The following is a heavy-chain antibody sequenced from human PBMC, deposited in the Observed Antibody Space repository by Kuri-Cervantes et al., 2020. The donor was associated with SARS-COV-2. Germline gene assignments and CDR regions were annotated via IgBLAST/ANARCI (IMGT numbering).Heavy chain of an antibody. J-gene: IGHJ6*03. CDR3: ARGSCSGGSCYFYLAV. CDR2: IYHSGST. V-gene: IGHV4-38-2*01. D-gene: IGHD2-15*01. Sequence: SETLSLTCAVSGYSISSGYYWGWIRQPPGKGLEWIGSIYHSGSTYYNPSLKSRVTISVDTSKNQFSLKLRSVTAADTAAYFCARGSCSGGSCYFYLAVWGKGTPVTVSS. CDR1: GYSISSGYY.